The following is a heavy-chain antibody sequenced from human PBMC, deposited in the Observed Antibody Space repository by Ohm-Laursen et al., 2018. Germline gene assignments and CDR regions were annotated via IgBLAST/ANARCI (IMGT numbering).Heavy chain of an antibody. D-gene: IGHD3-22*01. Sequence: SLRLSCTASGFTFNNYAMFWVRQAPGTGLEWVALVTADGDHIEYADSVKGRFTISRDNSKNTLYLQINSLRVEDTAVYYCARGGNIGYLLNAFDIWGQGTMVTVSA. J-gene: IGHJ3*02. CDR3: ARGGNIGYLLNAFDI. V-gene: IGHV3-23*01. CDR2: VTADGDHI. CDR1: GFTFNNYA.